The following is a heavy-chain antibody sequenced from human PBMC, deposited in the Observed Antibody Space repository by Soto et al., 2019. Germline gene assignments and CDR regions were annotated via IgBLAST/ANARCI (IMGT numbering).Heavy chain of an antibody. CDR1: GYTFTTYG. D-gene: IGHD3-16*01. CDR2: ISGYNGHT. V-gene: IGHV1-18*01. J-gene: IGHJ6*02. Sequence: ASVKFSCKASGYTFTTYGISWVRQAPGQGLEWMGWISGYNGHTKYAQKFQGRVTMTTDTSTSTVYMDLRSLRSDDTAVYYCAREGEMPYYYYGLDVWGQGTTVTVSS. CDR3: AREGEMPYYYYGLDV.